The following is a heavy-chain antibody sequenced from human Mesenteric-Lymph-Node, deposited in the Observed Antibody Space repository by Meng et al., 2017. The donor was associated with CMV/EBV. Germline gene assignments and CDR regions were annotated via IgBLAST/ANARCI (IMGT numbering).Heavy chain of an antibody. V-gene: IGHV4-38-2*02. D-gene: IGHD4-17*01. CDR2: IFHSGST. Sequence: SETLSLTCTVSGYSISSGYYWGWIRQSPGKGLEWIGSIFHSGSTYYNPSLKSRLTMSVDTAKNQFSLRLSSVTAADTAVYYCASQGVTVTIDWDWYFDFWGRGTLVTVSS. CDR1: GYSISSGYY. J-gene: IGHJ2*01. CDR3: ASQGVTVTIDWDWYFDF.